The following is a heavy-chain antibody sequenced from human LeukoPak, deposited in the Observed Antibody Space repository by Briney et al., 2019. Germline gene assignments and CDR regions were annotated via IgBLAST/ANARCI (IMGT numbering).Heavy chain of an antibody. Sequence: GGSLRLSCGVSGFNFNSYWMSWVRQAPGKGLELVAKIRRDGSEEYYVGSVKGRFTISRDNAKNSLYLQMNRLRAEDTAVYFCARDQNFYDKTGEGYFQHWGQGTLVTVSS. J-gene: IGHJ1*01. CDR2: IRRDGSEE. D-gene: IGHD3-22*01. CDR1: GFNFNSYW. CDR3: ARDQNFYDKTGEGYFQH. V-gene: IGHV3-7*01.